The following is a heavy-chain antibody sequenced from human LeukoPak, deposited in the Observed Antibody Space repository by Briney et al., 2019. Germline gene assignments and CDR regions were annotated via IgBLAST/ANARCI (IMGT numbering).Heavy chain of an antibody. D-gene: IGHD3-22*01. CDR3: AGDDSSGYFFDF. V-gene: IGHV3-30-3*01. CDR2: ISYDGSNK. Sequence: GRSLRLSCAASGFTFSSYAMHWVRQAPGKGLEWVAVISYDGSNKYYADSVKGRFTISRDNAKNSLYLQMNSLRAEDTAMYFCAGDDSSGYFFDFWGQGTLVTVSS. J-gene: IGHJ4*02. CDR1: GFTFSSYA.